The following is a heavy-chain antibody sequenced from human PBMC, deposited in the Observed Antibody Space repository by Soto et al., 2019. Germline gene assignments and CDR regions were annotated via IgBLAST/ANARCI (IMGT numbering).Heavy chain of an antibody. D-gene: IGHD2-15*01. CDR1: GFTFSSYA. CDR2: ITGSGGST. Sequence: EVQLLESGGGLIQPGGSLRLSCGASGFTFSSYAMTWVRQAPGKGLEWVAAITGSGGSTNYADSVQGRFTISRDNSDNTLYLQMSTLRAEDTAVYFCAKVLQGQSVAFNYYYGLDVWGRGTTVTVSS. CDR3: AKVLQGQSVAFNYYYGLDV. V-gene: IGHV3-23*01. J-gene: IGHJ6*02.